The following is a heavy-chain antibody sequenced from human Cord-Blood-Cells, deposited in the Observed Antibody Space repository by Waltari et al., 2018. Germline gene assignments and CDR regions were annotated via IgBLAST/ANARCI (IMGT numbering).Heavy chain of an antibody. J-gene: IGHJ4*02. CDR3: ARGEYYFDY. CDR2: MNPNRVNT. Sequence: QVQLVQSVAEVKKRGASVKGSCKASGYTFTSYDINWVWQAIGQGVEWLGWMNPNRVNTRYAQKFQGRGTFTRNTSISTAYMALSSLKSEHTAVYYCARGEYYFDYWRQGTLVTVSS. V-gene: IGHV1-8*03. CDR1: GYTFTSYD.